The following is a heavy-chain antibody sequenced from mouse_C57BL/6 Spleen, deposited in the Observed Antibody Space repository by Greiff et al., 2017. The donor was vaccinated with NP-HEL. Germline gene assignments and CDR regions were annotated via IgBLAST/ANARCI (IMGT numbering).Heavy chain of an antibody. CDR1: GYSFTGYF. CDR2: INPYNGDT. CDR3: ARSGITTVVPFAY. Sequence: EVKLQQSGPELVKPGDSVKISCKASGYSFTGYFMNWVMQSHGKSLEWIGRINPYNGDTFYNQKFKGKATLTVDKSSSTAHMELRSLTSEDSAVYYCARSGITTVVPFAYWGQGTLVTVSA. J-gene: IGHJ3*01. D-gene: IGHD1-1*01. V-gene: IGHV1-20*01.